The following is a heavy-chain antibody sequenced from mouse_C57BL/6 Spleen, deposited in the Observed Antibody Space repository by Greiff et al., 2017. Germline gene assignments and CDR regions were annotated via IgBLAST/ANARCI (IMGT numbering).Heavy chain of an antibody. J-gene: IGHJ3*01. D-gene: IGHD2-3*01. Sequence: QVQLQQSGAELVKPGASVKLSCKASGYTFTSYWMQWVKQRPGQGLEWIGEIDPSDSYTNYNQKFKGKATLTVDTSSSTAYMQLSSLTSEDSAVYYCARGGYYRFAYWGQGTLVTVSA. V-gene: IGHV1-50*01. CDR3: ARGGYYRFAY. CDR1: GYTFTSYW. CDR2: IDPSDSYT.